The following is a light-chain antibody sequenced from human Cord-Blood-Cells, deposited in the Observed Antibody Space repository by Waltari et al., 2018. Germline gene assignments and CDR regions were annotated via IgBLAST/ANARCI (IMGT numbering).Light chain of an antibody. V-gene: IGLV2-14*01. J-gene: IGLJ3*02. Sequence: QSALTQPASVSGSPGQSITISSTGTSSDVGGYHYVSWYQQHPGKAPKLMIYDVSNRPSGVSNRFSGSKSGNTASLTISGLQAEDEADYYCSSYTSSSTWVFGGGTKLTVL. CDR3: SSYTSSSTWV. CDR2: DVS. CDR1: SSDVGGYHY.